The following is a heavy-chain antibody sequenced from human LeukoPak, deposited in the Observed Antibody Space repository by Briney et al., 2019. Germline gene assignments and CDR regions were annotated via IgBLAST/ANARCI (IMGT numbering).Heavy chain of an antibody. CDR2: MNPNSGNT. V-gene: IGHV1-8*01. D-gene: IGHD1-7*01. J-gene: IGHJ6*02. CDR3: ARGYNWNYWKRYYYYGMDV. CDR1: GYTFTSYD. Sequence: ASVTVSCKASGYTFTSYDIHWVRQAPGQGLEWMGWMNPNSGNTGYAQKFQGRVTMTRNTSISTAYMELSSLRSEDTAVYYCARGYNWNYWKRYYYYGMDVWGQGTTVTVSS.